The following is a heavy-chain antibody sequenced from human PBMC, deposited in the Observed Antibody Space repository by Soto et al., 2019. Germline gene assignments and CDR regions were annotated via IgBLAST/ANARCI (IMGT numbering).Heavy chain of an antibody. Sequence: GESLKISCKGSGYRFTNYWIGWVRQMPGKGLEWMGIIYPGDSDTRYSPSFQGQVTISADKSISTAYLQWSSLKASDTAMYYCARHWKSYYDSSGYPHLPLDYWGQGTLVTVSS. CDR3: ARHWKSYYDSSGYPHLPLDY. J-gene: IGHJ4*02. V-gene: IGHV5-51*01. CDR1: GYRFTNYW. CDR2: IYPGDSDT. D-gene: IGHD3-22*01.